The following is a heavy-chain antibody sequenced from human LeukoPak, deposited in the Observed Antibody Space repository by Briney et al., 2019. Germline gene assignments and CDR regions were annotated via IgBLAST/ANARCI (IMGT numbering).Heavy chain of an antibody. J-gene: IGHJ4*02. CDR2: IYSGGST. CDR1: GFTVSSNY. D-gene: IGHD1-26*01. Sequence: GGSLRLSCAGFGFTVSSNYMSWVRQAPGKGLEWVSVIYSGGSTFYAESVKGRFTISRDNSKNTLYLQMNSLRAEDTAVYYCARGSNYVYWGQGTLVTVSS. CDR3: ARGSNYVY. V-gene: IGHV3-66*02.